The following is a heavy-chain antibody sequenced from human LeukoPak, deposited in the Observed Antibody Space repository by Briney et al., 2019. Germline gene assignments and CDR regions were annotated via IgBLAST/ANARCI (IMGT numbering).Heavy chain of an antibody. J-gene: IGHJ6*03. V-gene: IGHV3-23*01. D-gene: IGHD7-27*01. Sequence: GGSLRLSCAASGFTFSSYAMSWVRQAPGKGLEWVSAISGSGGSTYYADSVKGRFTISRDNSKNTLYLQMNSLRAEDTAVYYCARDPVTGDRLPSSYMDVWGKGTTVTVSS. CDR2: ISGSGGST. CDR1: GFTFSSYA. CDR3: ARDPVTGDRLPSSYMDV.